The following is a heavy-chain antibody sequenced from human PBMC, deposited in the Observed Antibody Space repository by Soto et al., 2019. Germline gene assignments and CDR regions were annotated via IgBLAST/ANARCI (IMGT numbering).Heavy chain of an antibody. Sequence: ATLSLTFTVSGGSVSSGSYYWSWLRQPPGKGLEWIGYIYYSGSTNYNPSLKSRVTISVDTSKNQFSLKLSSVTAADTAVYYCARVLLAAGGSIDYWGQGTLVTLSA. J-gene: IGHJ4*02. D-gene: IGHD2-15*01. CDR3: ARVLLAAGGSIDY. CDR2: IYYSGST. CDR1: GGSVSSGSYY. V-gene: IGHV4-61*01.